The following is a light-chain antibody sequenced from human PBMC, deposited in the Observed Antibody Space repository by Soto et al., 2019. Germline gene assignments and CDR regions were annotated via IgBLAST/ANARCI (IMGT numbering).Light chain of an antibody. Sequence: DIPMTQSPSSLSASVGDSVTILCRASQSITSYLNWYQQKQGKAPKLLIYAASTLQSGVPSRFSGSGYGTDVTLTVSSLQTEDFATYYCQQTNSIPITFGQGTRLEI. CDR3: QQTNSIPIT. CDR2: AAS. CDR1: QSITSY. J-gene: IGKJ5*01. V-gene: IGKV1-39*01.